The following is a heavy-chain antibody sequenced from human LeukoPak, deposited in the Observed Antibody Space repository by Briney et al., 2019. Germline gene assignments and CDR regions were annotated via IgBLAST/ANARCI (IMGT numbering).Heavy chain of an antibody. CDR1: GYTFTGYY. J-gene: IGHJ5*02. CDR3: ARVVVVPAAHWFDP. D-gene: IGHD2-2*01. V-gene: IGHV1-2*02. Sequence: GASVKVSCKASGYTFTGYYMHWVRQAPGQGLEWMGWINPNSGGTNYAQKFQGRVTMTRDTSIRKAHMELGRLRSDDPVVYYCARVVVVPAAHWFDPWGQGTLVTVSS. CDR2: INPNSGGT.